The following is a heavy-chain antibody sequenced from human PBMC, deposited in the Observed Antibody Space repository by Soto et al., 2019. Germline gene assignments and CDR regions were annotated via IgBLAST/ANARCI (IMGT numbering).Heavy chain of an antibody. V-gene: IGHV5-51*01. D-gene: IGHD2-21*02. Sequence: GESLKISCKGSGYSFTSYWIGWVRQMPGKGLEWMGIIYPGDSDTRYSPSFQGQVTISADKSISTAYLQWSSLKASDTAMYYCARQTYCGGDCYYGARGGAFDIWGQGTMVTVSS. J-gene: IGHJ3*02. CDR1: GYSFTSYW. CDR2: IYPGDSDT. CDR3: ARQTYCGGDCYYGARGGAFDI.